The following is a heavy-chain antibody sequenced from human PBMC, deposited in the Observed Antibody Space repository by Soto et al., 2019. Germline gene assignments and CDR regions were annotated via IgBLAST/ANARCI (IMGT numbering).Heavy chain of an antibody. CDR1: GFTFSTHA. CDR2: FSGSGGNI. J-gene: IGHJ6*02. Sequence: EVQLLESGGGLVQPGGSPRLSCVASGFTFSTHAMSWVRQAPGKGLEWVSTFSGSGGNIYYAESVKGRLTISRDDSKNTLYLQMNSLRVEDTAVYYCAKDPPWTVGPLAMDVWGQGTTVTVSS. V-gene: IGHV3-23*01. CDR3: AKDPPWTVGPLAMDV. D-gene: IGHD2-2*01.